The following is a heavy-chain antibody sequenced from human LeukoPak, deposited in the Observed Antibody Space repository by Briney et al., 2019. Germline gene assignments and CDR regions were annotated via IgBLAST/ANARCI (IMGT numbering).Heavy chain of an antibody. CDR2: IYYSGST. CDR3: ARQISIAPDAFDI. D-gene: IGHD2-21*01. CDR1: GGSISSYY. J-gene: IGHJ3*02. Sequence: SETLSLTCTVSGGSISSYYWSWIRQPPGKGLEWIGYIYYSGSTNYNPSLKSRVTISVDTSKNQFSLKLSSVTAADTAVYYCARQISIAPDAFDIWGQGTMVTVSS. V-gene: IGHV4-59*08.